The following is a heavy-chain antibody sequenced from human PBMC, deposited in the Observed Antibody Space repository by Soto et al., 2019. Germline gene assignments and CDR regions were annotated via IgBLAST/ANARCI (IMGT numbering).Heavy chain of an antibody. CDR1: GGTFSSYA. Sequence: SVKVSCKASGGTFSSYAISWVRQAPGQGLEWMGGIFPIFGTANYAQKFQGRVTITADESTSTAYMELSSLRSEDTAVYYCARSQGPIVVVVAATPLTGYYGMDVWGQGTTVTVSS. CDR3: ARSQGPIVVVVAATPLTGYYGMDV. J-gene: IGHJ6*02. CDR2: IFPIFGTA. V-gene: IGHV1-69*13. D-gene: IGHD2-15*01.